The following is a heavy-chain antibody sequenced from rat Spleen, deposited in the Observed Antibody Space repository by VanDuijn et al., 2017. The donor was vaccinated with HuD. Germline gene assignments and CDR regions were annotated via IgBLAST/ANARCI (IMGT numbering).Heavy chain of an antibody. Sequence: EVQLVESGGGLVQPGRSLKLSCAASGFTFSDYAMAWVRQAPNKGLEWVATIIYDGSSTYYRDSVKGRFTISRDNAKSTLYLQMDSLRSEDTATYYCTRVFYYSSPYVMDAWGQGASVTVSS. D-gene: IGHD1-2*01. J-gene: IGHJ4*01. V-gene: IGHV5-17*01. CDR3: TRVFYYSSPYVMDA. CDR1: GFTFSDYA. CDR2: IIYDGSST.